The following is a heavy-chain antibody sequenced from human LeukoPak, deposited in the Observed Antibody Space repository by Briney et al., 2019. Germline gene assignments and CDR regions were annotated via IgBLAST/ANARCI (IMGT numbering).Heavy chain of an antibody. CDR1: GFTFSSYW. CDR2: IKQDGSEK. J-gene: IGHJ4*02. Sequence: GGSLRLSCAASGFTFSSYWMSWVRQTPGKGLEWVANIKQDGSEKYYVDSVKGRFTISRDNSRNSVFLQMNSLRPEDTALYHCAKEVDCPSDCLFFHSWGQGTLVTVSS. CDR3: AKEVDCPSDCLFFHS. D-gene: IGHD2-21*02. V-gene: IGHV3-7*03.